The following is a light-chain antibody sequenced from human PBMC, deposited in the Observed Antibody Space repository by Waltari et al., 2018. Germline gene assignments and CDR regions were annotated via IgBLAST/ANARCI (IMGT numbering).Light chain of an antibody. CDR2: GAS. V-gene: IGKV3-15*01. J-gene: IGKJ2*01. CDR1: QRVNNN. CDR3: QQYNNWPGT. Sequence: DIVMTQSPATLSVSPGKRATLSCRASQRVNNNLAWYQQKPGQAPSLLIYGASTRATGIPARFSGSGSGTEFTLTISSLQSGDFTVYYCQQYNNWPGTFGQGTKLEIK.